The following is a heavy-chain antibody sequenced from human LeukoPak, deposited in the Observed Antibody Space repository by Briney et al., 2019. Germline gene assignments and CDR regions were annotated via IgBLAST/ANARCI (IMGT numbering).Heavy chain of an antibody. Sequence: GGSLRRSCAASGFTFSSYAMRWVRQAPGKGLGWGSGISGSGGSTYYAESGKGRVTISRDDSKNRLCLQMKSLGGEDTAGYYGARLSRDSSGPPHSDSWGQGTLVTVSS. D-gene: IGHD3-22*01. CDR1: GFTFSSYA. J-gene: IGHJ4*02. CDR2: ISGSGGST. V-gene: IGHV3-23*01. CDR3: ARLSRDSSGPPHSDS.